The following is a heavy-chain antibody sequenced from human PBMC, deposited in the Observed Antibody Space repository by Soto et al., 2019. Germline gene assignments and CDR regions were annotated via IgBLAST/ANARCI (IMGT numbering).Heavy chain of an antibody. Sequence: PSETLSLTCAVSGGSTSSGGYSWSWIRQPPGKGLEWIGYIYHSGSTYYNPSLKSRVTISVDRSKNQFSLKLSSVTAADTAVYYCARALARYYYDSSGYYYGDYFDYWGQGTLVTVSS. D-gene: IGHD3-22*01. CDR3: ARALARYYYDSSGYYYGDYFDY. V-gene: IGHV4-30-2*01. J-gene: IGHJ4*02. CDR2: IYHSGST. CDR1: GGSTSSGGYS.